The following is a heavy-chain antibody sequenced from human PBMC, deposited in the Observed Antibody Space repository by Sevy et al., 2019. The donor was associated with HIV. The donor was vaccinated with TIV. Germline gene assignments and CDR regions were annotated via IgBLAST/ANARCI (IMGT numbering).Heavy chain of an antibody. J-gene: IGHJ4*02. V-gene: IGHV3-9*01. CDR2: ISWNSGTI. Sequence: GGSLRLSCAASGFTFDHHAMHWVRQAPGKGLEWVSGISWNSGTIGYADSVKGRFTISRDNAKNSLYLQMNSVRAKDTALYYCAKDEGATGTADFDYWGQGTLVTVSS. CDR3: AKDEGATGTADFDY. CDR1: GFTFDHHA. D-gene: IGHD1-1*01.